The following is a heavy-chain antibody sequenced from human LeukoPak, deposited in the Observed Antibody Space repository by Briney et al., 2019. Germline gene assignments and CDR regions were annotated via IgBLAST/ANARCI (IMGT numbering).Heavy chain of an antibody. D-gene: IGHD3-22*01. Sequence: SETLSLTCAVYGGSFSGYYWSWIRQPPGKGLEWIGEINHSGSTNYNPSLKGRVTISVDTSKNQFSLKLSSVTAADTAVYYCARGYYDSSGYSYWGQGTLVTVSS. CDR2: INHSGST. V-gene: IGHV4-34*01. CDR3: ARGYYDSSGYSY. J-gene: IGHJ4*02. CDR1: GGSFSGYY.